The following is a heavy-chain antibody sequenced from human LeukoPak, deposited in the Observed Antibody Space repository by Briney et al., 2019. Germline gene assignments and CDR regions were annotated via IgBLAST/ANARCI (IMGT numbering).Heavy chain of an antibody. Sequence: PGGSLRLSCAASGFTFDDYAMHWVRQAPGKGLEWVSGISWNSGSIGYADSVKGRFTISRDNAKNSLYLQMNSLRAEDTALYYCAKSVSEAVAGGWFDPWGQGTLVTVSS. V-gene: IGHV3-9*01. J-gene: IGHJ5*02. CDR3: AKSVSEAVAGGWFDP. D-gene: IGHD6-19*01. CDR1: GFTFDDYA. CDR2: ISWNSGSI.